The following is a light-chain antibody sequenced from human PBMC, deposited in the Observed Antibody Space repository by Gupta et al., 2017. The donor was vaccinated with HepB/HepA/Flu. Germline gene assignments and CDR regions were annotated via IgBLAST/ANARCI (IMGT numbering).Light chain of an antibody. V-gene: IGLV1-47*01. Sequence: QSLLTQPVSTSGAPGQGLTISCSGSTSNIGSSFVYWYRQIAGTAPKLLIYRNHHRPSGVPDRFIGSKSGTSASLAITGLRPEDEADYYCAAWEVSLRRVSFGGGTKVTV. CDR3: AAWEVSLRRVS. CDR1: TSNIGSSF. CDR2: RNH. J-gene: IGLJ3*02.